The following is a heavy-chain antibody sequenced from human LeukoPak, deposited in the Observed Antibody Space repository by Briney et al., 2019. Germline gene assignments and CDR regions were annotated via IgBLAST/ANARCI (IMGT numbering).Heavy chain of an antibody. CDR3: ARGTRDCSSTSCYTEGDYFDY. V-gene: IGHV1-46*01. CDR2: INPSGGST. Sequence: GASVKVSCKASGYTFTSYYIHWVRQAPGQGLEWMGIINPSGGSTTYAQKFQGRVAMTRDTSTSRVYMEVSSLRSEDTAVYYCARGTRDCSSTSCYTEGDYFDYWGQGTLVTVSS. D-gene: IGHD2-2*02. CDR1: GYTFTSYY. J-gene: IGHJ4*02.